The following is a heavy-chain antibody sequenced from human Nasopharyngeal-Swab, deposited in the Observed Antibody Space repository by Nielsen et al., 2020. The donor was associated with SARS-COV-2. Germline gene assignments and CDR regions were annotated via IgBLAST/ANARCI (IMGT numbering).Heavy chain of an antibody. CDR1: GFTFSNAW. V-gene: IGHV3-15*01. CDR3: TTDIVATNFDY. CDR2: IKSKTDGGTT. D-gene: IGHD5-12*01. J-gene: IGHJ4*02. Sequence: GASLKISCAASGFTFSNAWMSWVRQAPGKGLEWVGRIKSKTDGGTTDYAAPVKGRFTISRDDSKNTLYLQMNSLKTEDTAVYYCTTDIVATNFDYWGQGTLVTVSP.